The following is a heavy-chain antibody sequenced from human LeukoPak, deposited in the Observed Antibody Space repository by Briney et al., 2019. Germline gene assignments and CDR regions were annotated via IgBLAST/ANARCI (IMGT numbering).Heavy chain of an antibody. J-gene: IGHJ4*02. V-gene: IGHV3-23*01. CDR2: ISGSGGGGST. CDR3: AKSGYYGSGSYYGY. D-gene: IGHD3-10*01. Sequence: GGSLRLSCAASGFTFSSYAMSWVRQAPGKGLEWVSTISGSGGGGSTYYADSVKGRFTISRDNSKNTLYLQMNSLRAEDTAVYYCAKSGYYGSGSYYGYWGQGTPVTVSS. CDR1: GFTFSSYA.